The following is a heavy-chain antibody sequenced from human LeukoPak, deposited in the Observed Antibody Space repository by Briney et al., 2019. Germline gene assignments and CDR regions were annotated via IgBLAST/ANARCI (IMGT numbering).Heavy chain of an antibody. CDR1: GFTFSSYA. J-gene: IGHJ4*02. CDR2: ISGSGGST. Sequence: GGSLRLSCAASGFTFSSYAMSWVRQAPGKGLEWVSAISGSGGSTYYADSVKGRFTISRDNSKNTLYLQMNSLRAEDTAVYYCAKDHADSIAAAYSDYWGQGTLVTVSS. CDR3: AKDHADSIAAAYSDY. D-gene: IGHD6-13*01. V-gene: IGHV3-23*01.